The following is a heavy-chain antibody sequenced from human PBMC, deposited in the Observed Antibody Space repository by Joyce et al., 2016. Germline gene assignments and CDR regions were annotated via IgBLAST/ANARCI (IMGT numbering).Heavy chain of an antibody. CDR3: AKILTATYSSGWFLDY. Sequence: QVQLVESGGGVVQPWRSLRLSCAASGLTLSNYGVHWVRQAQGKRLEWVAVISYDGNYKYNADSVKGRITIARDNSKNTVVLEMNSLRTEDTAVYYCAKILTATYSSGWFLDYWGQGTLVTVSS. V-gene: IGHV3-30*18. J-gene: IGHJ4*02. CDR1: GLTLSNYG. D-gene: IGHD6-25*01. CDR2: ISYDGNYK.